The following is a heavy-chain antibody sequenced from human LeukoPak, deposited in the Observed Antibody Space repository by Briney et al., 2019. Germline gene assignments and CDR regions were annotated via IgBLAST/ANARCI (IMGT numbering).Heavy chain of an antibody. V-gene: IGHV4-4*07. J-gene: IGHJ6*03. CDR2: IYTSGST. CDR3: ARAMNYYDSSGYYLKNYYYYYMDV. CDR1: GGSISSYY. D-gene: IGHD3-22*01. Sequence: SETLSLTCTVSGGSISSYYWSWIRQPAGKGLEWIGRIYTSGSTNYNPSLKSRVTMSVDTSKNQFSLKLSSVTAADTAVYYCARAMNYYDSSGYYLKNYYYYYMDVWGKGTTVTISS.